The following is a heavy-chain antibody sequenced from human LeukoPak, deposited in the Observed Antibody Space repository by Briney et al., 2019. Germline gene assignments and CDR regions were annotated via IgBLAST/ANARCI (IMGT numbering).Heavy chain of an antibody. J-gene: IGHJ5*02. V-gene: IGHV3-23*01. CDR1: GFTFSSYW. Sequence: GGSLRLSCAASGFTFSSYWMHWVRQAPGKGLEWVSAISGSGGSTYYADSVKGRFTISRDNSKNTLYLQMNSLRAEDTAVYYCAKPASIFGWFDPWGQGTLVTVSS. D-gene: IGHD2/OR15-2a*01. CDR2: ISGSGGST. CDR3: AKPASIFGWFDP.